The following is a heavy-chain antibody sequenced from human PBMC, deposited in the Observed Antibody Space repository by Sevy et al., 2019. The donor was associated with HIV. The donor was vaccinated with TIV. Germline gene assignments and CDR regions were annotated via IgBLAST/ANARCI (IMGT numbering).Heavy chain of an antibody. Sequence: GGSLRLSCAASGFTFSSYAMSWVRQAPGKGLEWVSAISGSGGSTYYAYSVKGRFTISRDNSKNTLYLQMNSLRAEDTAVYYCANLDDYGDYVRGQNYYYYMDVWGKGTTVTVSS. V-gene: IGHV3-23*01. CDR1: GFTFSSYA. CDR3: ANLDDYGDYVRGQNYYYYMDV. D-gene: IGHD4-17*01. CDR2: ISGSGGST. J-gene: IGHJ6*03.